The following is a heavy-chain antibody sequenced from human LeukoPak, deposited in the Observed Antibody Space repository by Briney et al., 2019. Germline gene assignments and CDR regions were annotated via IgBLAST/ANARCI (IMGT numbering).Heavy chain of an antibody. J-gene: IGHJ5*02. CDR2: LSGSGGST. CDR3: AKESTVTPGNVNWFDT. V-gene: IGHV3-23*01. CDR1: GFTFSIYD. D-gene: IGHD4-17*01. Sequence: GGSLRLSCATSGFTFSIYDMTWVRQAPGKGLEWVSTLSGSGGSTYYADSVKGRFTISRDNSKNTLSLQMNSLRAEDTAVYYCAKESTVTPGNVNWFDTWGQGTLVTVSS.